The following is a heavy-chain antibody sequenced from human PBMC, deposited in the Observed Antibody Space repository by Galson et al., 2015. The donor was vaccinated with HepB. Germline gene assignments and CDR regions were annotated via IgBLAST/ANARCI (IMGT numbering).Heavy chain of an antibody. V-gene: IGHV3-33*08. CDR3: ARRYGDYGGEDAFDI. CDR1: GFTFSSYG. CDR2: IWYDGSNK. Sequence: SLRLSCAASGFTFSSYGMHWVRQAPGKGLEWVAVIWYDGSNKYYADSVKGRFTISRDNSKNTLYLQMSSLRAEDTAVYYCARRYGDYGGEDAFDIWGQGTMVTVSS. D-gene: IGHD4-17*01. J-gene: IGHJ3*02.